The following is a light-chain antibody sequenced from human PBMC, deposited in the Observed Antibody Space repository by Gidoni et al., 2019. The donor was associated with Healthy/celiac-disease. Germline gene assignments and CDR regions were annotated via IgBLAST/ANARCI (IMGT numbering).Light chain of an antibody. Sequence: QSARTQPASVSGYPGQSITISCTGTSSDVGGYNYVSWYQQHPGKAPKLMIYDVSNRPSGVSNRFSGSKPGNTASLTISGLQAEDEADYYCISYTGSSTLVFGTGTKVTVL. CDR2: DVS. J-gene: IGLJ1*01. CDR3: ISYTGSSTLV. CDR1: SSDVGGYNY. V-gene: IGLV2-14*01.